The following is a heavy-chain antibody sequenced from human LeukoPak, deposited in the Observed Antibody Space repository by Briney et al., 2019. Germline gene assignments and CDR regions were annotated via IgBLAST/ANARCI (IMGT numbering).Heavy chain of an antibody. CDR1: GFTFSRYS. V-gene: IGHV3-21*01. CDR3: ARDRPRRNGMDV. CDR2: ITGSSDYI. Sequence: GGSLRLSCAASGFTFSRYSVNWVRQAPGKGLEWVSCITGSSDYIFYADSVRGRFTISRDNAKNSLFLQMNSLRAEDTAVYYCARDRPRRNGMDVWGQGTTVTVSS. J-gene: IGHJ6*02.